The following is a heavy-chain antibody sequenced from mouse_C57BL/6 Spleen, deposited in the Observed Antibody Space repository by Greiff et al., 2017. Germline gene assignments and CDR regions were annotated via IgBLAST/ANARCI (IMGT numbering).Heavy chain of an antibody. J-gene: IGHJ2*01. CDR1: GFTFSSYG. Sequence: DVQLVESGGDLVKPGGSLKLSCAASGFTFSSYGMSWVRQTPDKRLEWVATISSGGSYTYYPDSVKGRFTISRDNAKNTLYLQMSSLKSEDTAMYYCARHGTTVVAGYYFDYWGQGTTLTVSS. CDR2: ISSGGSYT. CDR3: ARHGTTVVAGYYFDY. D-gene: IGHD1-1*01. V-gene: IGHV5-6*01.